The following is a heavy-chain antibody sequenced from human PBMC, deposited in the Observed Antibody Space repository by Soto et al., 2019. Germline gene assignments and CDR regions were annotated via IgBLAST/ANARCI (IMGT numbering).Heavy chain of an antibody. CDR2: IYYSGST. J-gene: IGHJ6*02. CDR3: ARETHLDRPYDSSGYSVYYYYYGMDV. V-gene: IGHV4-31*03. D-gene: IGHD3-22*01. Sequence: PSETLSLTCTVSGGSISSGGYYWSWIRQHPGKGLEWIGYIYYSGSTYYNPSLKSRVTISVDTSKNQFSLKLSSVTPEDTAVYYCARETHLDRPYDSSGYSVYYYYYGMDVWGQGTTVTVSS. CDR1: GGSISSGGYY.